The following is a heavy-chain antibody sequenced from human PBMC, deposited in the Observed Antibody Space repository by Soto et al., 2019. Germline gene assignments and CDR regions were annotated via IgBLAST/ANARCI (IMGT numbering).Heavy chain of an antibody. CDR1: GFTFSSYA. J-gene: IGHJ4*02. V-gene: IGHV3-30-3*01. CDR3: ARDISSGRPRVFGY. D-gene: IGHD6-19*01. Sequence: GGSLRLSCAASGFTFSSYAMHWVRQAPGKGLEWVAVISYDGSNKYYADSVKGRFTISRDNSKNTLYLQMNSLRAEDTAVYYCARDISSGRPRVFGYWGQGTLVTVSS. CDR2: ISYDGSNK.